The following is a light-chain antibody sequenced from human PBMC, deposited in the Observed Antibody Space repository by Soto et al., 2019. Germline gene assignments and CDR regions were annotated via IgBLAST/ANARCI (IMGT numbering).Light chain of an antibody. CDR1: QDISVY. V-gene: IGKV1-27*01. CDR3: QKFNTALLT. J-gene: IGKJ5*01. Sequence: DIQMTQSPSSLSASVGDRVTITCRASQDISVYLAWYQQKPGKVPKLLIYSASTLQSGVPSRFSGSGSGTDFTLTISSLQPEDGATYYCQKFNTALLTFGQGTRLEIK. CDR2: SAS.